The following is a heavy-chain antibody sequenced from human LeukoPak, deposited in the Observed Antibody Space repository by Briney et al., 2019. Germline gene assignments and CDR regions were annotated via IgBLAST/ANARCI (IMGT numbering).Heavy chain of an antibody. D-gene: IGHD1-26*01. CDR3: AKGFSGSYSSYFDY. V-gene: IGHV3-9*01. Sequence: GGSLRLSCAASGFTFDDYAMHWVRQAPGKGLEWVSGISWNSGSIGYADSVKGRFTIFRDNAKNSLYLQMNSLRAEDTALYYCAKGFSGSYSSYFDYWGQGTLVTVSS. CDR2: ISWNSGSI. CDR1: GFTFDDYA. J-gene: IGHJ4*02.